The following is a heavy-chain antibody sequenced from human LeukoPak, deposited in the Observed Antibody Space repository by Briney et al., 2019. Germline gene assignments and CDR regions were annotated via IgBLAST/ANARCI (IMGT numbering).Heavy chain of an antibody. D-gene: IGHD3-22*01. J-gene: IGHJ4*02. CDR1: GFTLDDYG. Sequence: GRSLRLSCAASGFTLDDYGMSWVRQAPGKVLEWVSGINWNGGTIGYADSVKGRFTISRDNAKNSLYLQMSSLRAEDTALYYCAREGYHDRSGYEDYWGQGTLVTVSS. V-gene: IGHV3-20*04. CDR3: AREGYHDRSGYEDY. CDR2: INWNGGTI.